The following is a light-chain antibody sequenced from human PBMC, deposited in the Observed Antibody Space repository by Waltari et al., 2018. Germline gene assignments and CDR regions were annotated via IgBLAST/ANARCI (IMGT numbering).Light chain of an antibody. Sequence: EIVWTQSPGPLSLSPGERATLSCRASHSICRYLVWYQQKPCQAPRLLIDAASSRATGIPDRFSGSGSGTDFTLTISGLEPEDFAVYYCQNHERLPATFGQGTKVEIK. CDR2: AAS. J-gene: IGKJ1*01. CDR1: HSICRY. CDR3: QNHERLPAT. V-gene: IGKV3-20*01.